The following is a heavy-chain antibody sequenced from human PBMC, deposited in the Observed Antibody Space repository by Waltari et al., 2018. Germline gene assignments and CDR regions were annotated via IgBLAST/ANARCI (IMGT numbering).Heavy chain of an antibody. D-gene: IGHD3-22*01. CDR1: GYTFTGYY. V-gene: IGHV1-2*06. CDR2: INPNSGGT. J-gene: IGHJ3*02. Sequence: QVQLVQSGAEVKKPGASVKVSCKASGYTFTGYYLHWVRQAPGQGLEWMGRINPNSGGTNYAQKFQGRVTMTRDTSISTAYMELSRLRSDDTAVYYCASRDDDVPTYYYDSSGFDIWGQGTMVTVSS. CDR3: ASRDDDVPTYYYDSSGFDI.